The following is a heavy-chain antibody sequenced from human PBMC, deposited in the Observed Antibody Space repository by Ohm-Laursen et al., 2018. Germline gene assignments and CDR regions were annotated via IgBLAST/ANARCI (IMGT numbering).Heavy chain of an antibody. D-gene: IGHD2/OR15-2a*01. Sequence: GTLSLTCTVSGGSISSGGYYWSWIRQPPGKGLEWIGEINHSGSTNYNPSLKSRVTISVDTSKNQFSLKLSSVTAADTAVYYCARAAWVIYYYGMDVWGQGTTVTVSS. V-gene: IGHV4-39*07. CDR2: INHSGST. J-gene: IGHJ6*02. CDR1: GGSISSGGYY. CDR3: ARAAWVIYYYGMDV.